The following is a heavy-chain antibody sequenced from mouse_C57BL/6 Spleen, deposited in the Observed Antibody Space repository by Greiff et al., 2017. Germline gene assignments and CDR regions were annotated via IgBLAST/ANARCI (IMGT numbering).Heavy chain of an antibody. J-gene: IGHJ4*01. D-gene: IGHD2-2*01. V-gene: IGHV1-69*01. Sequence: VQLQQPGAELVMPGASVKLSCKASGYTFTSYWMHWVKQRPGQGLEWIGEIDPSDSYTNYNQKFKGKSTLTVDKSSSTAYMQSSSLTSEDSAVYYCARAYGYDHAMDYWGQGTSGTVSS. CDR2: IDPSDSYT. CDR3: ARAYGYDHAMDY. CDR1: GYTFTSYW.